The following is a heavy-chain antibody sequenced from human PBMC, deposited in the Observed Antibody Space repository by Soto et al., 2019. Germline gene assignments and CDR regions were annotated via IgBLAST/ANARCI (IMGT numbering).Heavy chain of an antibody. CDR2: IGTAGDT. V-gene: IGHV3-13*01. CDR1: GFTFSSYD. D-gene: IGHD2-8*01. CDR3: ARAYCTNGVCSRMDV. Sequence: GGSLRLSCAASGFTFSSYDMHWVRQATGKGLEWVSAIGTAGDTYYPGSVKGRFTISRENAKNSLYLQMNSLRAGETAVYYCARAYCTNGVCSRMDVWGKGTTVTVSS. J-gene: IGHJ6*03.